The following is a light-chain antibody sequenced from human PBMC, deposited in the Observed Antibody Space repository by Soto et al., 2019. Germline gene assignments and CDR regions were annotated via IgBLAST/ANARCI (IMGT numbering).Light chain of an antibody. CDR1: QGISSY. CDR2: AAS. V-gene: IGKV1-8*01. CDR3: QQYYSYPQFT. Sequence: AIRMTQSPSSFSASTGDRVTITCRASQGISSYLAWYQQKPGKAPKLLIYAASTLQSGVPSRFSGSGSGTDFTLTISRLQSEDFATYYCQQYYSYPQFTFGPGTKVDI. J-gene: IGKJ3*01.